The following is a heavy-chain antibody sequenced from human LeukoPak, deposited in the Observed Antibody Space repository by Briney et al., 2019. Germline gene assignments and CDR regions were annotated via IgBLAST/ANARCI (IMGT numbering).Heavy chain of an antibody. J-gene: IGHJ4*02. V-gene: IGHV4-34*01. Sequence: SETLSLTCAVYGGSFSGYYWSWIRQPPGKGLEWIGEINHSGSTNYNPSLKSRVTISVDTSKNQFSLKLSSVTAADPAVYYCARGRITMVRGVIDYWGQGTLVTVSS. CDR3: ARGRITMVRGVIDY. D-gene: IGHD3-10*01. CDR1: GGSFSGYY. CDR2: INHSGST.